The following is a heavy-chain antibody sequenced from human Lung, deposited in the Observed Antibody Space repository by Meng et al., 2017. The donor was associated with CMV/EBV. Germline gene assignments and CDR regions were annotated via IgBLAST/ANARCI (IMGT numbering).Heavy chain of an antibody. J-gene: IGHJ6*02. CDR2: IRFDGTYK. V-gene: IGHV3-30*02. Sequence: PTXAASGFSFNGYGVHWVRQAPGKGLEWVTFIRFDGTYKSYVDSVKGRFTVSRDNSKNMVYLQMNSLRAEDTAVYYCAKDLNIVVMIDTYGMDVWGHGTXVTVSS. D-gene: IGHD2-21*01. CDR3: AKDLNIVVMIDTYGMDV. CDR1: GFSFNGYG.